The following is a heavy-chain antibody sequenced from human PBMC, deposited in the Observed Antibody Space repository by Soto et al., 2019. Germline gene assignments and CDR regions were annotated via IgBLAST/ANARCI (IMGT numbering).Heavy chain of an antibody. CDR1: GLTFSSYR. Sequence: KPGGSLRLSCAASGLTFSSYRMNWVRQARGKGLEWVSSISSSSSYIYYADSVKGRFTISRDNAKNSPYLQMNSLRAEDTAVYYCAGEPKFEDLGYCSGGSCYFDYYYYGMDVWGQGSTVTVSS. J-gene: IGHJ6*02. CDR2: ISSSSSYI. CDR3: AGEPKFEDLGYCSGGSCYFDYYYYGMDV. V-gene: IGHV3-21*01. D-gene: IGHD2-15*01.